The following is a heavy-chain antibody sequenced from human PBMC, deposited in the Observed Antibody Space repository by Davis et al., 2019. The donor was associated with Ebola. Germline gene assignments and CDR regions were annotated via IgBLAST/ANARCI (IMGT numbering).Heavy chain of an antibody. D-gene: IGHD4-17*01. V-gene: IGHV3-21*01. J-gene: IGHJ4*02. Sequence: GESLKISCEASGFAFADAWMNWVRQAPGKGLEWVASISNSGAHRNYADSLQGRFTVARDNANNELYLQMNSLRAEDTAVYYCARDPYGDYWLDYWGQGTLVTVSS. CDR1: GFAFADAW. CDR2: ISNSGAHR. CDR3: ARDPYGDYWLDY.